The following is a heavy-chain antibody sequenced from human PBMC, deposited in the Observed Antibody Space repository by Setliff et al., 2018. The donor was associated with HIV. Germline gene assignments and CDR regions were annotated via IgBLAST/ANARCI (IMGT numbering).Heavy chain of an antibody. J-gene: IGHJ4*02. CDR1: GASTNAYF. D-gene: IGHD6-19*01. CDR2: IYTSGIT. Sequence: ETLSLTCNVSGASTNAYFLSWVRHPAGKGLEWIGHIYTSGITNHNPPLKSRVTMSLDTSKEQFSLRLRSVTAADTAIYYCAREPSPSQWQPLYFDVWGRGILVTVSS. V-gene: IGHV4-4*07. CDR3: AREPSPSQWQPLYFDV.